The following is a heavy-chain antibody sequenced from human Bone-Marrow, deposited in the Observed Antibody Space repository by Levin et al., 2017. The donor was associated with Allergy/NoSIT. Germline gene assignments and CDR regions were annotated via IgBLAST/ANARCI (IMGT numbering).Heavy chain of an antibody. V-gene: IGHV1-69*13. CDR2: IIPIFGTA. J-gene: IGHJ4*02. Sequence: ASVKVSCKASGGTFSSYAISWVRQAPGQGLEWMGGIIPIFGTANYAQKFQGRVTITADESTSTAYMELSSLRSEDTAVYYCARDGDPYYYDSSGAGDYWGQGTLVTVSS. D-gene: IGHD3-22*01. CDR3: ARDGDPYYYDSSGAGDY. CDR1: GGTFSSYA.